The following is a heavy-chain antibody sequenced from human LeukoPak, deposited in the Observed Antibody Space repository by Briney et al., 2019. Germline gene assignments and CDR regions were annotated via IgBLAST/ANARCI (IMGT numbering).Heavy chain of an antibody. CDR3: ARVADFLYYYDSSGVLDY. J-gene: IGHJ4*02. CDR1: GFTFSSYA. Sequence: GGSLRLSCAASGFTFSSYAMHWVRQAPGKGLEWVAVISYDGSNKYYADFVKGRFTISRDNSKNTLYLQMNSLRAEDTAVYYCARVADFLYYYDSSGVLDYWGQGTLVTVSS. V-gene: IGHV3-30-3*01. CDR2: ISYDGSNK. D-gene: IGHD3-22*01.